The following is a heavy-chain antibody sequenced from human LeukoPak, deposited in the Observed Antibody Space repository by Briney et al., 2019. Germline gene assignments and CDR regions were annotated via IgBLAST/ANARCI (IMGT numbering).Heavy chain of an antibody. CDR2: IGGSGSSI. J-gene: IGHJ4*02. V-gene: IGHV3-11*04. CDR1: GFTFSDYY. CDR3: ARCYDTRGYYGLDY. D-gene: IGHD3-22*01. Sequence: GGSLRLSCAASGFTFSDYYMSWVRQAPGKGGEWVSYIGGSGSSISYADSVKGRFIISRDNAKNSLYLQMNSLRAEDTAVYYCARCYDTRGYYGLDYWGQGTRVTVSS.